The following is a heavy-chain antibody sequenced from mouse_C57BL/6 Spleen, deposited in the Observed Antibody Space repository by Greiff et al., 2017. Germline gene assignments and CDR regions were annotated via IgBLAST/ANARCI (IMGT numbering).Heavy chain of an antibody. J-gene: IGHJ2*01. CDR3: TRESTYYYDSRNGYFDY. Sequence: EVKLVESGEGLVKPGGSLKLSCAASGFTFSSYAMSWVRQTPEKRLEWVAYISSGGDYIYYADTVKGRFTISRDNARNTLYLQMSSLKSEDTAMYYCTRESTYYYDSRNGYFDYWGQGTTLTVSS. D-gene: IGHD1-1*01. V-gene: IGHV5-9-1*02. CDR2: ISSGGDYI. CDR1: GFTFSSYA.